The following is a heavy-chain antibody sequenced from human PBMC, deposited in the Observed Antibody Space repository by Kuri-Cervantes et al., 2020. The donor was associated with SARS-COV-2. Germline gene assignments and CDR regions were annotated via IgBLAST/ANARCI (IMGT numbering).Heavy chain of an antibody. D-gene: IGHD1-14*01. CDR3: STTWDH. CDR1: GLTFSSRS. V-gene: IGHV3-48*02. J-gene: IGHJ4*02. Sequence: GESLKISCAVSGLTFSSRSMNWVRQAPGMGLEWVSHIDASGKSRYYIDSVQGRFTISRDNARNSLYLQMNSLTEEDTAVYYCSTTWDHWGQGPLVTVSS. CDR2: IDASGKSR.